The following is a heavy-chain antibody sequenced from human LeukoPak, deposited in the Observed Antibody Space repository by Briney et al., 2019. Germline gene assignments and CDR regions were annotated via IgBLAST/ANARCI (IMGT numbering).Heavy chain of an antibody. Sequence: PGGSLRLSCAASGFAFSSYSMNWVRQAPGKGLEWVSSISSSSSYIYYADSVRGRFTISRDNAKNSLYLQMNSLRAEDTAVYYCARDEYSSSSWYYFDYWGQGTLVTVSS. CDR2: ISSSSSYI. V-gene: IGHV3-21*01. CDR3: ARDEYSSSSWYYFDY. D-gene: IGHD6-6*01. CDR1: GFAFSSYS. J-gene: IGHJ4*02.